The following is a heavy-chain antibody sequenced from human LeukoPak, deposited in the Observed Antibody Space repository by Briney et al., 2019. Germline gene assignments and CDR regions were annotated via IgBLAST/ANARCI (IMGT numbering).Heavy chain of an antibody. CDR1: GGSISSGDYY. J-gene: IGHJ4*02. CDR3: ARGGGLGECSGYRIDY. V-gene: IGHV4-30-4*01. CDR2: IYYSGST. Sequence: SQTLSLTCTVSGGSISSGDYYWSWIRQPPGKGLEWIGYIYYSGSTYYNPSLKSRVTISVDTSKNQFSLKLSSVTAADTAVYYCARGGGLGECSGYRIDYWGQGTLVTVSS. D-gene: IGHD5-12*01.